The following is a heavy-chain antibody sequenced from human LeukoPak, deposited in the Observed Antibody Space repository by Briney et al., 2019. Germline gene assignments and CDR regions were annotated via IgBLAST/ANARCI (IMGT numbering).Heavy chain of an antibody. D-gene: IGHD2-2*01. V-gene: IGHV5-51*01. CDR3: ARASPYCSSTSCSFDY. J-gene: IGHJ4*02. CDR2: IYPGDSDT. Sequence: GESLKISCKGSGYSFTSYWIGWVRQMPGKGLEWRGIIYPGDSDTRYSPSFQGQVTISADKSISTAYLQWSSLKASDTAMYYCARASPYCSSTSCSFDYWGQGTLVTVSS. CDR1: GYSFTSYW.